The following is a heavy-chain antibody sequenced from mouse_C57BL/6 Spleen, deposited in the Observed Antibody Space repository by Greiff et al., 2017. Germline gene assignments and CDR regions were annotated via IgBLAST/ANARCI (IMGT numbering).Heavy chain of an antibody. D-gene: IGHD2-4*01. CDR1: EYEFPSHD. CDR3: ARRSYDYDAYWYFDV. CDR2: INSDGGST. V-gene: IGHV5-2*03. J-gene: IGHJ1*03. Sequence: DVMLVESGGGLVQPGESLKLSCESNEYEFPSHDMSWVRKTPEKRLELVAAINSDGGSTYYPDTMERRFIISRDNTKKTLYLQMSSLRSEDTALYYCARRSYDYDAYWYFDVWGTGTTVTVSS.